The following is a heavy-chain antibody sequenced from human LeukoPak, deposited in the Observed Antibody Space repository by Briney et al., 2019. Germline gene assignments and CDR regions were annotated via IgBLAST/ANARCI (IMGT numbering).Heavy chain of an antibody. CDR3: ARKRTGDQGYYFDY. J-gene: IGHJ4*02. Sequence: PSETLSLTCTVSGGSMSKSYWNWIRQPPGKGLEWIGYFYYSGSTNYNPSLKTRVTISVDTSKNQFSLKVSSVTAADTAVYYCARKRTGDQGYYFDYWGQGTLVTVSS. CDR2: FYYSGST. D-gene: IGHD1-1*01. V-gene: IGHV4-59*01. CDR1: GGSMSKSY.